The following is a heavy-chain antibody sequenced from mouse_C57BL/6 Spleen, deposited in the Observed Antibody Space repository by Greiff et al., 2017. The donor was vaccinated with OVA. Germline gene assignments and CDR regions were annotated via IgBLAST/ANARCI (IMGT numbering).Heavy chain of an antibody. CDR1: GYTFTSYD. CDR3: TRARSHYYGSSAWFAY. V-gene: IGHV1-85*01. J-gene: IGHJ3*01. D-gene: IGHD1-1*01. CDR2: IYTRDGST. Sequence: QVQLQQSGPELVKPGASVKLSCKASGYTFTSYDINWVKQRPGQGLEWIGWIYTRDGSTKYNEKFKGKATLTVDTSSSTAYMELHSLTSEDSAVYVCTRARSHYYGSSAWFAYWGQGTLVTVSA.